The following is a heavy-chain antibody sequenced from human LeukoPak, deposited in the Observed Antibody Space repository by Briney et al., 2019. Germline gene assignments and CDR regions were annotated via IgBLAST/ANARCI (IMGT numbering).Heavy chain of an antibody. CDR3: ARGRVRSYYVKGHQEYFDY. Sequence: GGSLRFSCAASGLTFSSYWMSWVRQAPGKGLEWVANIKQDGSEKYYVDSVKGRFTISRDNAKNSLYLQMNSLRAEDTAVYYCARGRVRSYYVKGHQEYFDYWGQGTLVTVSS. D-gene: IGHD1-26*01. J-gene: IGHJ4*02. CDR2: IKQDGSEK. V-gene: IGHV3-7*01. CDR1: GLTFSSYW.